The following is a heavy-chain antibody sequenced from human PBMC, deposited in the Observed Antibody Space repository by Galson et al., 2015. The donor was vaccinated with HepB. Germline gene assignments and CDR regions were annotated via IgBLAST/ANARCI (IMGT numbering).Heavy chain of an antibody. J-gene: IGHJ4*02. V-gene: IGHV4-34*01. CDR1: GGSFSGYY. CDR2: INHSGST. D-gene: IGHD6-13*01. Sequence: SETLSLTCAVYGGSFSGYYWSWIRQPPGKGLEWIGEINHSGSTNYNPSLKSRVTISVDTSKNQFSLKLSSVTAADTAVYYCARCGVAAAGFFDYWGQGTLVTVSS. CDR3: ARCGVAAAGFFDY.